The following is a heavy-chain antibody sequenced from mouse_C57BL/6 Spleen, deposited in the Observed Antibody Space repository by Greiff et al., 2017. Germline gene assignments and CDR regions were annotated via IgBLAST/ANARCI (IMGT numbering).Heavy chain of an antibody. CDR1: GFNIKDYY. J-gene: IGHJ3*01. CDR3: AREYYINYELAY. D-gene: IGHD2-5*01. CDR2: LDPEDGET. V-gene: IGHV14-2*01. Sequence: EVPLQQSGAELVKPGASVKLSCTASGFNIKDYYMHWVKRRTEQGLECIGRLDPEDGETKYAPYFQGKATIPADTSSNTAYLQLSSLTSEYTAVYYCAREYYINYELAYWGQGTLVTVSA.